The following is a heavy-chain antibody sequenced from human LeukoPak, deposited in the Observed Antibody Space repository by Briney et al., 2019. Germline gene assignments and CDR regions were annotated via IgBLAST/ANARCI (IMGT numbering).Heavy chain of an antibody. CDR2: IYHSGGT. J-gene: IGHJ4*02. Sequence: SETLSLTCAVSGASINSTKWWTWVRQPPGKGLEWIGGIYHSGGTNYNPSLKSRVTISADKSRNQFSLKLNSVTAADTAVYYCARGSTWSDYWGQGTLVTVSS. CDR3: ARGSTWSDY. D-gene: IGHD6-13*01. CDR1: GASINSTKW. V-gene: IGHV4-4*02.